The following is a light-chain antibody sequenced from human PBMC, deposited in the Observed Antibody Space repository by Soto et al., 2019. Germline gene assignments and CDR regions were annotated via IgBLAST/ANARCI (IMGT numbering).Light chain of an antibody. V-gene: IGKV3-15*01. CDR1: ESVSSN. Sequence: EIVMTQSPATLSVSPGERATLSCRASESVSSNLAWYQQKPGQAPRLLIYAASTRATGIPARISGSGSGTEFTLTISSLQAEDFAVYYCQQYNKWRTFGQGTKVEVK. CDR3: QQYNKWRT. J-gene: IGKJ1*01. CDR2: AAS.